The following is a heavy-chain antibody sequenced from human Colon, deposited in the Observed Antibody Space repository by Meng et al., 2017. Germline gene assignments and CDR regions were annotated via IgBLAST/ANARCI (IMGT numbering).Heavy chain of an antibody. CDR1: GFMFSDYH. J-gene: IGHJ4*02. CDR3: ARLSYHSASYSRPIVY. CDR2: IKSSSSFL. D-gene: IGHD3-22*01. Sequence: GESLKISCSASGFMFSDYHMDWARQAPGKGLEWVSSIKSSSSFLYYADSVKGRFTISRDNARNSLYLQMDSLRAENTAVYYCARLSYHSASYSRPIVYWGQGTRVTVSS. V-gene: IGHV3-21*01.